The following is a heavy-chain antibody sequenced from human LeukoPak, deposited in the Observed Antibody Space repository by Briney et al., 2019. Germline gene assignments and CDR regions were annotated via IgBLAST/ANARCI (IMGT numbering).Heavy chain of an antibody. D-gene: IGHD6-13*01. V-gene: IGHV4-39*07. Sequence: SETLSLTCTVSGGSISSYYWGWIRQPPGKGLEWIGSIYYSGSTYYNPSLKSRVTISVDTSKNQFSLKLSSVTAADTAVYYCARDRIAAASWYFDYWGQGTLVTVSS. J-gene: IGHJ4*02. CDR2: IYYSGST. CDR3: ARDRIAAASWYFDY. CDR1: GGSISSYY.